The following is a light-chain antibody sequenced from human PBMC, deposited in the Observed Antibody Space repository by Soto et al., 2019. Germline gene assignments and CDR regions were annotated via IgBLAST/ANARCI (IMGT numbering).Light chain of an antibody. CDR1: QSVSSN. CDR2: GAS. CDR3: QQYNNWPPWT. J-gene: IGKJ1*01. V-gene: IGKV3-15*01. Sequence: EIVMTQAPATLSVSPGERATLSCRASQSVSSNLAWYQQKPGQAPRLLIYGASTRATGIPARFSGSGSETEFTLTIRSQQSEDFAVYYCQQYNNWPPWTFGQGTKVAIK.